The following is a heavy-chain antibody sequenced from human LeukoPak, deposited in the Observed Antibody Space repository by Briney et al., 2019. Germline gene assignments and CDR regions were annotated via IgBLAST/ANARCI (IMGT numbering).Heavy chain of an antibody. J-gene: IGHJ4*02. V-gene: IGHV1-2*02. CDR2: VNPNSGGT. Sequence: GASVKVSCKASGYTFTSYYMHWVRQAPGQGLEWMGWVNPNSGGTNYAQKFQGRVTMTRDTSISTAYMELSRLRSDDTAVYYCARERIAAAGTTADYWGQGTLVTVSS. CDR3: ARERIAAAGTTADY. CDR1: GYTFTSYY. D-gene: IGHD6-13*01.